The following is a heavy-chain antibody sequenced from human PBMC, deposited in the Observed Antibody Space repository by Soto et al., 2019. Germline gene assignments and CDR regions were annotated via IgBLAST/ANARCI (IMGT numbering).Heavy chain of an antibody. J-gene: IGHJ6*02. D-gene: IGHD3-16*01. CDR1: GFTFSSFG. CDR3: ARVASSYASVGENCMDV. V-gene: IGHV3-33*01. Sequence: QVQLVESGGGVVQPGRSLRLSCAASGFTFSSFGMHWVRQAPGKGLEWVSVIWYDGSDKYYVDSVKGRFTVSRDNSKKKHYLQMTGIAAEDTTVYYCARVASSYASVGENCMDVWGQGTTITVSS. CDR2: IWYDGSDK.